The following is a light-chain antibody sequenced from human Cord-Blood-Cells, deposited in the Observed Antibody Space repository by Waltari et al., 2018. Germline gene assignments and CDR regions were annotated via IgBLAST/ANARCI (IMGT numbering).Light chain of an antibody. CDR3: CSYAGSYTYV. Sequence: QSALTQPRSVSGSPGQSVTISCTGNSSDVGGYNYVFWYQQHPGKAPKLMIYDVSKRPSGVPDRFSGSKSGNTASLTISGLQAEDEADYYCCSYAGSYTYVFGTGTKVTVL. CDR1: SSDVGGYNY. CDR2: DVS. V-gene: IGLV2-11*01. J-gene: IGLJ1*01.